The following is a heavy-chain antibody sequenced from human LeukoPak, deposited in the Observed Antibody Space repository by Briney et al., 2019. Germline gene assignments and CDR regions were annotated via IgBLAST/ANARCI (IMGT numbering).Heavy chain of an antibody. CDR2: IIPIFGTA. D-gene: IGHD3-22*01. V-gene: IGHV1-69*05. J-gene: IGHJ4*02. Sequence: SVKVSCKASGGTFSSYAISWVRQAPGQGLEWMGGIIPIFGTASYAQKFQGRVTMTRDMSTSTVYMELSSLRSEDTAVYYCARAYYYDSSGSAPGSWGQGTLVTVSS. CDR1: GGTFSSYA. CDR3: ARAYYYDSSGSAPGS.